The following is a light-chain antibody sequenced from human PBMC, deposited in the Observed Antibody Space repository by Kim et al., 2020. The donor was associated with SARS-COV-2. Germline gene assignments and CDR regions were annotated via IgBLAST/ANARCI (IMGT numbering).Light chain of an antibody. CDR3: QQYGSSSWT. CDR1: QSVNSDY. Sequence: SPGESATLSCRASQSVNSDYLAWYQQKPGQAPRLLIFGASSRPIGIPDRFTGSGSGTDFTLIISRLEPEDCAVYYCQQYGSSSWTFGQGTKVDIK. V-gene: IGKV3-20*01. CDR2: GAS. J-gene: IGKJ1*01.